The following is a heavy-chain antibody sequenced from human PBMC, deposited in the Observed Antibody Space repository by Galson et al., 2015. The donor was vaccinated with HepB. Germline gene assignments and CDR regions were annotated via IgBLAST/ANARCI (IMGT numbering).Heavy chain of an antibody. Sequence: ETLSLTCTVSGGSISSSSYYWGWIRQPPGKGLEWIGSIYYSGSTYYNPSLKSRVTISVDTSKNQFSLKLSSVTAADTAVYYCARPRGGSYYKRLGEMDYWGQGTLVTVSS. D-gene: IGHD1-26*01. CDR1: GGSISSSSYY. V-gene: IGHV4-39*01. J-gene: IGHJ4*02. CDR2: IYYSGST. CDR3: ARPRGGSYYKRLGEMDY.